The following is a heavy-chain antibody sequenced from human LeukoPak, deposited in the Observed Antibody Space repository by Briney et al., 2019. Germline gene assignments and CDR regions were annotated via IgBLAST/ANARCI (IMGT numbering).Heavy chain of an antibody. CDR1: GGTFSSYA. Sequence: SVKVSCKASGGTFSSYAISWVRQAPGQGLEWMGGIILIFGTANYAQKFQGRVTITADESTSTAYMELSSLRSEDTAVYYCARSHDSGYDYFDYWGQGTLVTVSS. J-gene: IGHJ4*02. CDR3: ARSHDSGYDYFDY. V-gene: IGHV1-69*13. D-gene: IGHD5-12*01. CDR2: IILIFGTA.